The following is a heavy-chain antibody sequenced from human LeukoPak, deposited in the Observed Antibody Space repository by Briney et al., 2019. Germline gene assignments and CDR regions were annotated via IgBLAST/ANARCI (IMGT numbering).Heavy chain of an antibody. CDR2: IYYSGST. Sequence: SETLSLTCTVSGGSISSYYWSWIRQPPGKGLEWIGYIYYSGSTNYNPSLKSRVTISVDTSKNQFSLKLSSVTAADTAVYYCARAVTTVTTFSNWFDPWGQGTLVTVSS. J-gene: IGHJ5*02. CDR3: ARAVTTVTTFSNWFDP. D-gene: IGHD4-17*01. V-gene: IGHV4-59*01. CDR1: GGSISSYY.